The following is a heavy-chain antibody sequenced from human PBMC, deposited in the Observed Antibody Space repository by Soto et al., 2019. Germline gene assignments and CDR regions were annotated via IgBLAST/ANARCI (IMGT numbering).Heavy chain of an antibody. D-gene: IGHD2-15*01. Sequence: EVQLVESGGGVVRPGGSLRLSCAASGFTFDDYGMSWVRQAPGKGLEWVSGINWNGGSTGYADSVKGRFTISRDNAKNYLYLQMNSLSTEDTALYYCARGRRYCIGGSCYGRNYWGQGTLVTVSS. CDR2: INWNGGST. J-gene: IGHJ4*02. CDR1: GFTFDDYG. CDR3: ARGRRYCIGGSCYGRNY. V-gene: IGHV3-20*04.